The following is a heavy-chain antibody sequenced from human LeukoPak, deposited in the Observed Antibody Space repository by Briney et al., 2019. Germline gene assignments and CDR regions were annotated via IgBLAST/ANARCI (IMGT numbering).Heavy chain of an antibody. CDR1: GYTFTGYY. CDR2: INPNSGGT. Sequence: ASVKVSCKASGYTFTGYYMHWVRQAPGQGLEWMGWINPNSGGTNYAQKFQGRVTMTRDTSISTAYMELSRLRSDDTAVYYCARVGCSSTSCSSVYYYYMDVWGKGTTVTVSS. D-gene: IGHD2-2*01. CDR3: ARVGCSSTSCSSVYYYYMDV. V-gene: IGHV1-2*02. J-gene: IGHJ6*03.